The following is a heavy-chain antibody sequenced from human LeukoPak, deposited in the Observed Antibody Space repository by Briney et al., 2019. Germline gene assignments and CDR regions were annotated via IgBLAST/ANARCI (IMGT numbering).Heavy chain of an antibody. V-gene: IGHV1-8*02. J-gene: IGHJ2*01. Sequence: ASVKVSCKASGGTFSSYTISWVRQATGQGLEWMGWMNPNSGNTGYAQKFQGRVTMTRNTSISTAYMELSSLRSEDTAVYYCARPYSSGWSYWYFDLWGRGTLVTVSS. CDR1: GGTFSSYT. D-gene: IGHD6-19*01. CDR3: ARPYSSGWSYWYFDL. CDR2: MNPNSGNT.